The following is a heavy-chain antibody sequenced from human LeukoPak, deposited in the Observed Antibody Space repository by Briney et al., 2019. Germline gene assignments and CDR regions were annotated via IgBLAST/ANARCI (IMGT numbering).Heavy chain of an antibody. CDR1: RSTFSSYW. Sequence: PGGSLRLSCAASRSTFSSYWMHWVRQALGKGLVWVSRINSDGSSTSYADSVKGRFTISRDNAKNTLYLQMNSLRAEDTAVYYCARGGSTELGYWGQGTLVTVSS. J-gene: IGHJ4*02. V-gene: IGHV3-74*01. CDR3: ARGGSTELGY. CDR2: INSDGSST. D-gene: IGHD1-26*01.